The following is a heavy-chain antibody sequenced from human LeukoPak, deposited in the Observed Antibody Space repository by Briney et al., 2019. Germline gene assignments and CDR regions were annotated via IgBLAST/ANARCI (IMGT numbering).Heavy chain of an antibody. Sequence: GASLKVSCKASGYTFTSYGISWVRQAPGQGLEWMGWVSAYNGHTNYAQKFQGRVTMTTDTSTSTASMELRSLRSDDTAVYYCARLIPQKWELPGKWFDPWGQGTLVTVSS. V-gene: IGHV1-18*01. J-gene: IGHJ5*02. D-gene: IGHD1-26*01. CDR3: ARLIPQKWELPGKWFDP. CDR2: VSAYNGHT. CDR1: GYTFTSYG.